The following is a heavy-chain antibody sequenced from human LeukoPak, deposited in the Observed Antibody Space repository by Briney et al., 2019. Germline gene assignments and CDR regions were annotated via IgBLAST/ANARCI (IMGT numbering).Heavy chain of an antibody. Sequence: SVKVSCKASGGTFSSYAITWVRQAPGQGLEWMGGIIPIFGTANYAQKFQGRVTITADESTSTAYMELSSLRSEDTAVYYCASIVGATTGDYWGQGTLVTVSS. V-gene: IGHV1-69*13. CDR2: IIPIFGTA. CDR3: ASIVGATTGDY. D-gene: IGHD1-26*01. J-gene: IGHJ4*02. CDR1: GGTFSSYA.